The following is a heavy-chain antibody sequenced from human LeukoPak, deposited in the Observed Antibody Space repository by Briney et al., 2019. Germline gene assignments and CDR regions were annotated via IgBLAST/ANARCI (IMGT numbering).Heavy chain of an antibody. CDR2: INPDSGDT. CDR1: GCTFTDYY. J-gene: IGHJ6*02. V-gene: IGHV1-2*02. Sequence: GASVKVSCKPSGCTFTDYYIHWVRQAPGPGLEWMGLINPDSGDTNYAQTFQGRVTLTRDTSISTAYMELSSLRSDDTAIYYCARGSIKKTVAPQGLGVWGQGTTVTFSS. CDR3: ARGSIKKTVAPQGLGV. D-gene: IGHD1-1*01.